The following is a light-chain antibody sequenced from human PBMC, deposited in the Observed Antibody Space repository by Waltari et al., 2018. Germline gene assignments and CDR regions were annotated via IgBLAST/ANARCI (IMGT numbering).Light chain of an antibody. CDR3: QQYNNWLYT. Sequence: DRVMTQSPATLSVSPGETATLSCRASQGASTYLAWYQQKAGQAPRLLIYDASIRHTGVPARFSGSGSGTEFTLTITGLQSEDFAVYYCQQYNNWLYTFGQGTKLEIK. J-gene: IGKJ2*01. V-gene: IGKV3-15*01. CDR2: DAS. CDR1: QGASTY.